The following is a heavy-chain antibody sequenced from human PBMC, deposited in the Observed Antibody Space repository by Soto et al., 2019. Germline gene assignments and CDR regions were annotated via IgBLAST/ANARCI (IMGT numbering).Heavy chain of an antibody. CDR3: ARGDFSSTSCYDEKGYYYYGMDV. CDR1: GYTFTGYY. Sequence: VSCKASGYTFTGYYMHWVRQAPGQGLEWMGWINPNSGGTNYAQKFQGWVTMTRDTSISTAYMELSRLRSDDTAVYYCARGDFSSTSCYDEKGYYYYGMDVWGQGTTVTVSS. D-gene: IGHD2-2*01. V-gene: IGHV1-2*04. CDR2: INPNSGGT. J-gene: IGHJ6*02.